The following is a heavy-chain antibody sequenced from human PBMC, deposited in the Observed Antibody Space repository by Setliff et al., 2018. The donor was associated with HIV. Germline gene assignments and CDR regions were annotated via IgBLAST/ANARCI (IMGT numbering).Heavy chain of an antibody. CDR2: LSYSGGTT. D-gene: IGHD3-22*01. CDR1: GFTFSNNA. V-gene: IGHV3-23*01. J-gene: IGHJ2*01. Sequence: GALRLSCAASGFTFSNNAMSWVRQAPGKGLEWVSVLSYSGGTTYYADSVKGRFTISRDNSKNTLFLQMNSLRAEDTAVYYCAKHPYAQIADWYFDLWGRGTLVTSPQ. CDR3: AKHPYAQIADWYFDL.